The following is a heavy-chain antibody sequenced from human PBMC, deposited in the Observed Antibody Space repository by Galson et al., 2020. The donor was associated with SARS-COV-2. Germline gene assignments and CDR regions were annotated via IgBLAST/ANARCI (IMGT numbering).Heavy chain of an antibody. CDR3: ARDHRYYDSSGYYYDPYYYYYYGMDV. D-gene: IGHD3-22*01. V-gene: IGHV3-30*04. CDR2: ISYDGSNK. Sequence: GGSLRLSCAASGFTFSSYAMHWVRQAPGKGLEWVAVISYDGSNKYYADSVKGRFTISRDNSKNTLYLQMNSLRAEDTAVYYCARDHRYYDSSGYYYDPYYYYYYGMDVWGQGTTVTVSS. CDR1: GFTFSSYA. J-gene: IGHJ6*02.